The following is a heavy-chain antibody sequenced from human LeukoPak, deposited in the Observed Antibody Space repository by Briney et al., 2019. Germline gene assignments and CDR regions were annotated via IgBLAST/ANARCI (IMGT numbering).Heavy chain of an antibody. V-gene: IGHV3-30*03. CDR3: ARVEDSGYGGDYYYGMDV. Sequence: GGSLRLSCAASGFTFSSYWMSWVRQAPGKGLEWVAVISYDGSNKYYADSVKGRFTISRDNSKNTLYLQMNSLRAEDTAVYYCARVEDSGYGGDYYYGMDVWGKGTTVTVSS. J-gene: IGHJ6*04. CDR2: ISYDGSNK. CDR1: GFTFSSYW. D-gene: IGHD5-12*01.